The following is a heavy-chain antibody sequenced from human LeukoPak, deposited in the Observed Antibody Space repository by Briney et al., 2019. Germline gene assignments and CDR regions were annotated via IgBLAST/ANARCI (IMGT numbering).Heavy chain of an antibody. CDR3: ARDPRSDTAMVTNY. CDR1: GFTFSSYE. Sequence: PGGSLRLSCAASGFTFSSYEMNWVRQAPGKGLEWVSYNSSSGSTIYYADSVKGRFTISRDNAKNSLYLQMSSLRAEDTAVYYCARDPRSDTAMVTNYWGQGTLIPVSS. CDR2: NSSSGSTI. J-gene: IGHJ4*02. V-gene: IGHV3-48*03. D-gene: IGHD5-18*01.